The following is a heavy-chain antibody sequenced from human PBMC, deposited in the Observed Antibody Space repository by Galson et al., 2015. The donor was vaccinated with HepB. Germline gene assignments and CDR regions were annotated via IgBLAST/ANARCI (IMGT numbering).Heavy chain of an antibody. Sequence: SLRLSCAASGFTFSSFGMHWVRQAPGKGLEWIASISYHGSNKFYGDSVKGRFTISRDNSKSTLYLQMSNLRAEDSAVYYCAKDYRAPGDYYDNSGYYEAVPHYWGQGTLVTVSS. CDR2: ISYHGSNK. CDR1: GFTFSSFG. J-gene: IGHJ4*02. V-gene: IGHV3-30*18. CDR3: AKDYRAPGDYYDNSGYYEAVPHY. D-gene: IGHD3-22*01.